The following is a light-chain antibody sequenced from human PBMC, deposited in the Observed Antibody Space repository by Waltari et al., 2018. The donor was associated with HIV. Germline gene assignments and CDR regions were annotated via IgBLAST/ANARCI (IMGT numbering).Light chain of an antibody. CDR1: ETGDNN. CDR3: QAWDSSTVV. V-gene: IGLV3-1*01. CDR2: QDS. Sequence: SYELTQPPSVSESPGTTDSTNRTRDETGDNNACWYQQKPGQSPVLVVYQDSKRPSGIPERFSGSNSGNTATLTISGTQAMDEADYYCQAWDSSTVVFGGGTKLTVL. J-gene: IGLJ2*01.